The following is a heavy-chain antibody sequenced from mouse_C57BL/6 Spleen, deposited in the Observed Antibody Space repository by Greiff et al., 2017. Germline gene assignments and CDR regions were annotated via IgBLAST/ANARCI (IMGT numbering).Heavy chain of an antibody. CDR2: IYPRSGNT. CDR3: ARREAYGNLFYFDY. D-gene: IGHD2-1*01. V-gene: IGHV1-81*01. J-gene: IGHJ2*01. Sequence: QVQLQQSGAELARPGASVKLSCKASGYTFTSYGISWVKQRTGQGLEWIGEIYPRSGNTYYNEKFKGKATLTADKSSSTAYMELRSLTSEDSAVNFCARREAYGNLFYFDYWGQGTTLTVSS. CDR1: GYTFTSYG.